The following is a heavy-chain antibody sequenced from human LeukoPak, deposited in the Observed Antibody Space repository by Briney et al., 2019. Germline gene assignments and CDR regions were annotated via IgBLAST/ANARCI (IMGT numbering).Heavy chain of an antibody. Sequence: SETLPLTCTVSGGSISSGGYYWSWIRQHPGKGLEWIGYIYYSGSTYYNPPLKSRVTISVDTSKNQFSLKLSSVTAADTAVYYCARGGSYYPFYYYGMDVWGQGTTVTVSS. CDR2: IYYSGST. D-gene: IGHD3-10*01. CDR3: ARGGSYYPFYYYGMDV. V-gene: IGHV4-31*03. J-gene: IGHJ6*02. CDR1: GGSISSGGYY.